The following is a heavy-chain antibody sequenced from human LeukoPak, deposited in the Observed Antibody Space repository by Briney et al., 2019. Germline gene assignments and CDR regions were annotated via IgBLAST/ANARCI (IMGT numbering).Heavy chain of an antibody. V-gene: IGHV3-53*01. Sequence: PGGSLRLSCAASGFTFSSNYMTWVRQAPGKGLEWVSVIYSGGSTYYAGSVKGRFTISRDNSKNTLYLQMNSLRAEDTAVYYCASGLPPGIIDYWGQGTLVTVSS. J-gene: IGHJ4*02. CDR1: GFTFSSNY. CDR2: IYSGGST. D-gene: IGHD1-14*01. CDR3: ASGLPPGIIDY.